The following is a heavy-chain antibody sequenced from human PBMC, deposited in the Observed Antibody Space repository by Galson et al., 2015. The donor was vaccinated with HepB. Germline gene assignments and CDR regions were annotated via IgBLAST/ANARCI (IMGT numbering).Heavy chain of an antibody. Sequence: SLRLSCAASGFTFSSYAMSWVRQAPGKGLEWVSAISGSGGSTYYADSVKGRFTITRDNSKNTLYLRMNSLRAEDSAVYYCAKDLSPPRQPYCTRTSCYPASFDPRGQGTLVSVSS. CDR2: ISGSGGST. J-gene: IGHJ5*02. CDR3: AKDLSPPRQPYCTRTSCYPASFDP. D-gene: IGHD2-2*01. CDR1: GFTFSSYA. V-gene: IGHV3-23*01.